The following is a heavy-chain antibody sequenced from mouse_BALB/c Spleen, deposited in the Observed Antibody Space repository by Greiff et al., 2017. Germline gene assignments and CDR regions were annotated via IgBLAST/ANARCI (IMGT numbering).Heavy chain of an antibody. J-gene: IGHJ3*01. CDR3: VRGSTVSFAY. CDR1: GFSLTSYD. D-gene: IGHD1-1*01. V-gene: IGHV2-9-2*01. Sequence: VKLMESGPGLVAPSQSLSITCTVSGFSLTSYDISWIRQPPGKGLEWLGVIWTGGGTNYNSAFMSRLSISKDNSKSQVFLKMNSLQTDDTAIYYCVRGSTVSFAYWGQGTLVTVSA. CDR2: IWTGGGT.